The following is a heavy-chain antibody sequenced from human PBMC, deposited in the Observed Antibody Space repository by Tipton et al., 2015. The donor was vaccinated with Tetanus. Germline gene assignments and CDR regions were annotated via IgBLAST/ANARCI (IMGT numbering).Heavy chain of an antibody. V-gene: IGHV3-23*01. CDR2: ISGDSSQI. Sequence: SLRLSCAASGFSLSDYAINWVRQAPGKGLEWASGISGDSSQIYYANSVRGRFTISRDNSKNTAYLQMDSLRVEDTALYYCRAEAGTDYWGQGTLVTASS. J-gene: IGHJ4*02. CDR1: GFSLSDYA. CDR3: RAEAGTDY. D-gene: IGHD6-19*01.